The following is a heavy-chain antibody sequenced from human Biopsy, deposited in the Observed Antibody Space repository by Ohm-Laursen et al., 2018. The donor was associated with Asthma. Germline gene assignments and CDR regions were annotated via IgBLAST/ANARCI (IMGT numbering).Heavy chain of an antibody. CDR3: VRDGTDDAFDI. V-gene: IGHV3-30*03. Sequence: SLRLSCSASGFIFSSYGMHWVRQAPGKGLEWVGVISKDASTQDYADPVKGRFTMARDNSKNTLDLQMNSLREEDTAVYYCVRDGTDDAFDIWGQGTVVSVSS. J-gene: IGHJ3*02. CDR2: ISKDASTQ. D-gene: IGHD1-1*01. CDR1: GFIFSSYG.